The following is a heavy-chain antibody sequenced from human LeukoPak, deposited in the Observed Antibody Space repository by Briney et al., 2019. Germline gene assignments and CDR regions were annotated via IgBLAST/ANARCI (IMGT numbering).Heavy chain of an antibody. CDR1: GFTFSSYA. CDR2: ISYDGSNK. D-gene: IGHD6-13*01. Sequence: GGSLRLSCAASGFTFSSYAMHWVRQAPGKGLEWVAVISYDGSNKYYADSVKGRFTISRDNSKNTLYLQMNSLRAEDTAVYYCAREIAAAGRSLDYWGQGTLVTVSS. J-gene: IGHJ4*02. CDR3: AREIAAAGRSLDY. V-gene: IGHV3-30-3*01.